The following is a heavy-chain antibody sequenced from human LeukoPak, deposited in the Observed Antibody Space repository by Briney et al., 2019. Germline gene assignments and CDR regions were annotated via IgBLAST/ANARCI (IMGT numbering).Heavy chain of an antibody. CDR1: GGSFSGYY. CDR3: ARLDYYDENPGAFDI. D-gene: IGHD3-22*01. Sequence: PSETLSLTCAVYGGSFSGYYWSWIRQPPGKGLEWIGEINHSGSTNYNPSLKSRVTISVDTSKNQFSLKLSSVTAADTAVYYCARLDYYDENPGAFDIWGQGTMVTVSS. J-gene: IGHJ3*02. V-gene: IGHV4-34*01. CDR2: INHSGST.